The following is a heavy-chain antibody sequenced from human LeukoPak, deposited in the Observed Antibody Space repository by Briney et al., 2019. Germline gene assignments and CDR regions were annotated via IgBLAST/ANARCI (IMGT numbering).Heavy chain of an antibody. Sequence: PGGSLRLSCLASGFTFRHYAMNWVRQAPGKGLEWVSAISFSGGLTYYADYVKGRFTISRDNSKNTLYLEMNSLRAEDTAVYYCAKITEYCSGGSCYTGDYWGQGTLVTVSS. D-gene: IGHD2-15*01. CDR1: GFTFRHYA. J-gene: IGHJ4*02. V-gene: IGHV3-23*01. CDR2: ISFSGGLT. CDR3: AKITEYCSGGSCYTGDY.